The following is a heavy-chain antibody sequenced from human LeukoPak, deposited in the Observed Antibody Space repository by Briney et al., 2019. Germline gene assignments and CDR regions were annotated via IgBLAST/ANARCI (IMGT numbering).Heavy chain of an antibody. D-gene: IGHD3-10*01. CDR2: ISAYNGNT. J-gene: IGHJ4*02. CDR1: GYTFTSYY. CDR3: AAMYGSSRIYPPIY. V-gene: IGHV1-18*04. Sequence: GASVKVSCKASGYTFTSYYMHWVRQAPGQGLEWMGWISAYNGNTNYAQKLQGRVTMTTDTSTSTAYMELRSLRSDDTAVYYCAAMYGSSRIYPPIYWGQGTLVTVSS.